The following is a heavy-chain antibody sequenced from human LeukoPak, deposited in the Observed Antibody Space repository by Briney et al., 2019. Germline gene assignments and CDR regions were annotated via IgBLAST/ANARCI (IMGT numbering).Heavy chain of an antibody. CDR2: IKQDGSEK. CDR1: GFTVSSNY. CDR3: VRLDSSGYLEY. V-gene: IGHV3-7*01. Sequence: TGGSLRLSCAASGFTVSSNYMTWVRQAPGKGLEWVANIKQDGSEKYYVDSVKGRFTISRDNAKNSLFLQMNSLRAEDTAVYYCVRLDSSGYLEYWGQGTLVTVSS. D-gene: IGHD3-22*01. J-gene: IGHJ4*02.